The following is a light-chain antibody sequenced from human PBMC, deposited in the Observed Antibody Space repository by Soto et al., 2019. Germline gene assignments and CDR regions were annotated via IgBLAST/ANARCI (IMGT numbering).Light chain of an antibody. V-gene: IGKV3-15*01. CDR3: KQYKEWPPFT. J-gene: IGKJ5*01. CDR2: GAS. Sequence: ERVMTQSPATLSLSPGETATLSCRASQYVSNKVAWYQQKPGQAPSLLILGASTRATGVPARFSGSGSGTEFTLSISSLQSEDFAVYYCKQYKEWPPFTFGQGTRLEIK. CDR1: QYVSNK.